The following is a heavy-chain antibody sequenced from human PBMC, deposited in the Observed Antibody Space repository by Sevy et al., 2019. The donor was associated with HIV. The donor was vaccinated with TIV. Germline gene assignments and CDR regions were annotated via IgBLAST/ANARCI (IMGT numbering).Heavy chain of an antibody. CDR2: IKQDGSEK. Sequence: GGSLRLSCAASGFTFSNYWMSWVRQAPGKGLEWVANIKQDGSEKYYVDSVRGRFTISRDNAKNSLYLQMNSLRVEDTAIYYCGRDSDSGSYYDYWGQGTLVTVSS. CDR1: GFTFSNYW. V-gene: IGHV3-7*01. CDR3: GRDSDSGSYYDY. D-gene: IGHD3-10*01. J-gene: IGHJ4*02.